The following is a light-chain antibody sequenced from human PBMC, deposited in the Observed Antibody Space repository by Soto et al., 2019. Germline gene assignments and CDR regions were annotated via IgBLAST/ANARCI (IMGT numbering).Light chain of an antibody. V-gene: IGKV1-39*01. CDR1: QSISTY. Sequence: DIQMTQSPSSLSASVGNRVTITCRASQSISTYLNWYQKKPGKAPNLLIYDASRLQGGGPSRFSGSGGGKDFTLAISSVHPEDFATYFCQQSYMDPISFGQGTQLEI. CDR3: QQSYMDPIS. CDR2: DAS. J-gene: IGKJ5*01.